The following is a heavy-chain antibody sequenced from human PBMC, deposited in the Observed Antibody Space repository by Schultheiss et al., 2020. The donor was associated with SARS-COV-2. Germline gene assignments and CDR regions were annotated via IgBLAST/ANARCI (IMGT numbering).Heavy chain of an antibody. Sequence: GGSLRLSCAASGFTFSSYAMHWVRQAPGKGLEWVAVISYDGSNKYYADSVKGRFTISRDNSKNTLYLQMNSLRAEETAVYYCAKSYTAMVMVDWFDPWGQGTLVTVSS. CDR3: AKSYTAMVMVDWFDP. J-gene: IGHJ5*02. CDR1: GFTFSSYA. D-gene: IGHD5-18*01. CDR2: ISYDGSNK. V-gene: IGHV3-30*18.